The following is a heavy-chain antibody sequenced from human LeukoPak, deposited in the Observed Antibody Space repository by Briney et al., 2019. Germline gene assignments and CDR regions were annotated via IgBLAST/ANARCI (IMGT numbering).Heavy chain of an antibody. J-gene: IGHJ5*02. Sequence: ASVQVSCKASGYTFTSYYMHWLRRAPGQGLEWMGIINPSCGSTSDAQKFQGRVTMTRDKSTSTVYMKLSSLRSEDTAVYYCARDRDFWSGYYANWFDPWGQGTLVTVSS. V-gene: IGHV1-46*01. CDR1: GYTFTSYY. CDR2: INPSCGST. D-gene: IGHD3-3*01. CDR3: ARDRDFWSGYYANWFDP.